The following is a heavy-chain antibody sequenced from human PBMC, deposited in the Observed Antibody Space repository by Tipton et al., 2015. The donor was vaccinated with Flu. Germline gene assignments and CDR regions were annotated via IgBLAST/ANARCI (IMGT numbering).Heavy chain of an antibody. Sequence: TLSLTCSVSGYSIRSAYYWGWVRRPPGKGLEWIGTIYHSGTTYYNPSLKSRLTISVDRSKNQFSLKLPSVTAADTAIYYCVYDSDGYDAFDVWGPGTKVTVSS. CDR1: GYSIRSAYY. D-gene: IGHD3-22*01. V-gene: IGHV4-38-2*01. J-gene: IGHJ3*01. CDR3: VYDSDGYDAFDV. CDR2: IYHSGTT.